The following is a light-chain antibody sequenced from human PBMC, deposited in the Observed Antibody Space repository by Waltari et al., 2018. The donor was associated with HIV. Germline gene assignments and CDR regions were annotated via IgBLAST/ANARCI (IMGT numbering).Light chain of an antibody. CDR2: GAS. CDR3: QHSET. V-gene: IGKV3-15*01. J-gene: IGKJ2*01. Sequence: EIVMTQSPATLSVSPGERATLSCTASQIVSRNLAWYQQKPGQAPRLLIYGASTRATGIPARFSGSGSGTEFTLTISSLQSEDFAVYYCQHSETFGQGTNVEIK. CDR1: QIVSRN.